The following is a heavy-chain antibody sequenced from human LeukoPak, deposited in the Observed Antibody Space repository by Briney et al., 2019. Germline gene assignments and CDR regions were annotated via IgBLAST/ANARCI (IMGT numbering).Heavy chain of an antibody. D-gene: IGHD3-22*01. CDR3: ARVRIVVVTSHAFDI. CDR2: ISYDGSNK. V-gene: IGHV3-30-3*01. Sequence: GGSLRLSCAASGFTFSSYAMHWVRQAPGKGLEWVAVISYDGSNKYYADSVKGRFTISRDNSKNTLHLQMNSLRAEDTAVYYCARVRIVVVTSHAFDIWGQGTVVTVSS. J-gene: IGHJ3*02. CDR1: GFTFSSYA.